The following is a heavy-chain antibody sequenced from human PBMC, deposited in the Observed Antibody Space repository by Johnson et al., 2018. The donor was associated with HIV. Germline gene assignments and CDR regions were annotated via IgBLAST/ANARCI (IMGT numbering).Heavy chain of an antibody. J-gene: IGHJ3*01. V-gene: IGHV3-66*02. Sequence: VQLVESGGGVVQPGRSLRLSCAASGFSVSTSYMTWVRQAPGKGLAWVASISCGGRTYYADTVKGRVSISRDTSKNTLYLQMNSLRAEDTAVYYCAKDVELDAALDVWGQGTMVTGSS. CDR2: ISCGGRT. D-gene: IGHD1-26*01. CDR3: AKDVELDAALDV. CDR1: GFSVSTSY.